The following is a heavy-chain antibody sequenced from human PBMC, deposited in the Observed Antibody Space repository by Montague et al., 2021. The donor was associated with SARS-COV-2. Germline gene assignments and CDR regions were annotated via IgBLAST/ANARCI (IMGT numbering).Heavy chain of an antibody. V-gene: IGHV4-61*02. Sequence: TLSLTCTVSGGSTRSGSYYWGWIRQPAGKGLEWIGRIYCSGSTNYNPSLKSRVTMSVDTSKNQFSLKVSSVTAADTAVYYCARDYGNYSYYYGLDVWGQGTPVTVSS. CDR2: IYCSGST. D-gene: IGHD4-11*01. CDR1: GGSTRSGSYY. J-gene: IGHJ6*02. CDR3: ARDYGNYSYYYGLDV.